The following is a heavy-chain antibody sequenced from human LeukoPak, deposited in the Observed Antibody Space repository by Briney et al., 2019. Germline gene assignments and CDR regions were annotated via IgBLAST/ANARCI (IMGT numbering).Heavy chain of an antibody. D-gene: IGHD2-2*01. J-gene: IGHJ5*02. CDR1: GGSISSSSYY. Sequence: SETLSLTCTVSGGSISSSSYYWGWIRQPPGKGLEWIGSIYYSGSTYYNPSLKSRVTISVDTSKNQFSLKLSSVTAADTAVYYCARVYCSSTSCYPGYNWFDPWGQETLVTVSS. V-gene: IGHV4-39*07. CDR2: IYYSGST. CDR3: ARVYCSSTSCYPGYNWFDP.